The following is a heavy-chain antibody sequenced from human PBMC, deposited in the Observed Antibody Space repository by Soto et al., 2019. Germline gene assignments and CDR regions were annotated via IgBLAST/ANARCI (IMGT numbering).Heavy chain of an antibody. CDR1: GYSISSGYY. CDR3: ARDGGRGYNGMDV. CDR2: IYHSGST. Sequence: ETRTLTCAVSGYSISSGYYWGWIRQPPGKGLEWIGSIYHSGSTYYNPSLKSRVTISVDTSKNQFSLKLSSVTAADTAVYYCARDGGRGYNGMDVWGQGTTVTVSS. D-gene: IGHD3-10*01. J-gene: IGHJ6*01. V-gene: IGHV4-38-2*02.